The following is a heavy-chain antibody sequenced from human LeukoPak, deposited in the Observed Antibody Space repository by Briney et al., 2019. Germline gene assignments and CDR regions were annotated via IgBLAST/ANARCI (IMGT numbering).Heavy chain of an antibody. V-gene: IGHV4-61*05. Sequence: SETLSLTCTVSGGSISSSSYYWSWIRQPPGKGLEWIGYIYNSGSTSYNPSLKSRVTISVDTSKNQFSLKLGSVTAADTAVYYCARQAYCSSTRCYPFDYWGQGTLVTVSS. D-gene: IGHD2-2*01. J-gene: IGHJ4*02. CDR1: GGSISSSSYY. CDR2: IYNSGST. CDR3: ARQAYCSSTRCYPFDY.